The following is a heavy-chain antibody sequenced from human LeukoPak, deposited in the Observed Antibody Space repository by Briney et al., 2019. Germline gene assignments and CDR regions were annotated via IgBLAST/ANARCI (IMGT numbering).Heavy chain of an antibody. V-gene: IGHV3-23*01. J-gene: IGHJ4*02. CDR2: ISGSGDTT. D-gene: IGHD2-15*01. CDR1: GLTFSSYA. Sequence: PGGSLRLSCADSGLTFSSYAVSWVRQAPGKGLEWVSVISGSGDTTSYADSVKGRFTISRDNSNNTLFLHMSSLRAEDTAVYYCAKQGSSNRYSHVDNWGQGTLVTVSS. CDR3: AKQGSSNRYSHVDN.